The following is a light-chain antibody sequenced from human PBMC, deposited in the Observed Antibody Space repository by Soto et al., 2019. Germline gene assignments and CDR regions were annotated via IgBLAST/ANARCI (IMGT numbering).Light chain of an antibody. CDR1: SSNIGGNS. V-gene: IGLV1-51*01. CDR3: GSWDSSLSAYV. Sequence: QSVLTQPPSVSAAPGQKVTISCSGSSSNIGGNSVSWYQQLPGTAPKLLIYDDNTRPSGIPDRFSGSKSGPSATLGITGFQTGDEADYYCGSWDSSLSAYVFGTGTKVTVL. CDR2: DDN. J-gene: IGLJ1*01.